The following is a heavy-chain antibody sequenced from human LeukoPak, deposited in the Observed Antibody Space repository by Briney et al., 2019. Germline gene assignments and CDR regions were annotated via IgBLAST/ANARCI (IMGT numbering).Heavy chain of an antibody. V-gene: IGHV3-21*01. J-gene: IGHJ4*02. CDR1: GFTFSSYS. CDR2: ISSSSSNI. D-gene: IGHD6-6*01. CDR3: SRGYSSSPLGDY. Sequence: PAGSLRLSRAASGFTFSSYSMNWVRQAPGKGLEWVSSISSSSSNIYYADSVKGRFTISRDNAKNSLYLQMISLGAEDTAVYDCSRGYSSSPLGDYWGQGTLVTVSS.